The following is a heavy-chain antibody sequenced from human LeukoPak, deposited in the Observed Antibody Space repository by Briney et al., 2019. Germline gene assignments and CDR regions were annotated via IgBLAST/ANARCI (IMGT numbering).Heavy chain of an antibody. CDR3: ARDGGIAVAGTKLGWFDP. J-gene: IGHJ5*02. CDR2: IIPIFGTA. Sequence: SVKVSCKASGGTFSSYAISWVRQAPGQGLEWMGGIIPIFGTANYAQKFQGRVTITADKSTSTAYMELSSLRSEDTAVYYCARDGGIAVAGTKLGWFDPWGQGTLVTVSS. D-gene: IGHD6-19*01. V-gene: IGHV1-69*06. CDR1: GGTFSSYA.